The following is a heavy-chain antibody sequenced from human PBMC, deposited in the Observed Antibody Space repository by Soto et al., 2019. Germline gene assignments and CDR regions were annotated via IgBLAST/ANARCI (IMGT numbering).Heavy chain of an antibody. CDR3: AKDMYSSSWFFYYYSMDV. Sequence: EVQLLESGGGLVQPGGSLRLSCAASGFTFSSYAMSWVRQAPGKGLEWVSAISGSGGSTYYADSVKGRFTISRDNSXXTXXLQMSRLRAEDTAVYYCAKDMYSSSWFFYYYSMDVWGQGTTVTVSS. D-gene: IGHD6-13*01. J-gene: IGHJ6*02. V-gene: IGHV3-23*01. CDR2: ISGSGGST. CDR1: GFTFSSYA.